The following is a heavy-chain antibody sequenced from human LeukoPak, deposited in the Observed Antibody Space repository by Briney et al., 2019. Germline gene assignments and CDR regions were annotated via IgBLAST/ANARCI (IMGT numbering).Heavy chain of an antibody. V-gene: IGHV1-69*04. D-gene: IGHD6-13*01. CDR1: GCTFSSYA. J-gene: IGHJ4*02. CDR3: ARSIIAAAGTGYFDY. CDR2: IIPILGIA. Sequence: SVKVSCKASGCTFSSYAISWVRQAPGQGLEWMGRIIPILGIANYAQKFQGRVTITADKSTSTAYMGLSSLRSEDTAVYYCARSIIAAAGTGYFDYWGQGTLVTVSS.